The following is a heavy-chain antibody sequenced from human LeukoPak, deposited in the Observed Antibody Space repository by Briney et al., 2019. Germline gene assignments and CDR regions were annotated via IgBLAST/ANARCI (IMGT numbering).Heavy chain of an antibody. CDR2: IYWNDDK. J-gene: IGHJ5*02. Sequence: SGPTLVQPTQTLSLTCTFSGFSLRTSPVGVVWIRHPPGKALEWLSLIYWNDDKRYIQSLKSRLTITKDTSKNQVVLTVTNMDPVDTATYYYAHGRIAAAGPWSPWGQGTLVTVSS. CDR1: GFSLRTSPVG. D-gene: IGHD6-13*01. CDR3: AHGRIAAAGPWSP. V-gene: IGHV2-5*01.